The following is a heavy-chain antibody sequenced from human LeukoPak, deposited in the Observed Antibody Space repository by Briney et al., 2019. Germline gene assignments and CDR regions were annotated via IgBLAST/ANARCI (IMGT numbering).Heavy chain of an antibody. CDR1: GYTFSSYD. CDR3: ARAIRYQLLSDY. J-gene: IGHJ4*02. V-gene: IGHV1-8*02. D-gene: IGHD2-2*01. Sequence: ASVKVSCKTSGYTFSSYDINWVRQAAGQGLEWMGWMNPNSGNTGFAQKFQGRATMTRDTSITTAYLELSSLRSEDTAVYYCARAIRYQLLSDYWGQGTLVTVSS. CDR2: MNPNSGNT.